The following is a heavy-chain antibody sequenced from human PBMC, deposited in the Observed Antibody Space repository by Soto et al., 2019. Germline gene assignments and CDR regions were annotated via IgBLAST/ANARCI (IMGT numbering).Heavy chain of an antibody. V-gene: IGHV4-30-2*01. Sequence: PSETLSLTCAVSGGSISSGGYSWSWIRQPPGKGLEGIGYIYHSGSIYYNPSLKSRVTISVDRSKNQFSLKLSSVTAADTAVYYCAKEKISTSCCNWFDPWGQGTLVTVSS. CDR1: GGSISSGGYS. J-gene: IGHJ5*02. CDR3: AKEKISTSCCNWFDP. CDR2: IYHSGSI. D-gene: IGHD2-2*01.